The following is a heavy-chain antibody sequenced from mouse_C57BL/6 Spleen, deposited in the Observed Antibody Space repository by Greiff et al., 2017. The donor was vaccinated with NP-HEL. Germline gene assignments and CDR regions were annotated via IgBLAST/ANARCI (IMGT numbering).Heavy chain of an antibody. CDR3: ARSPYGSSFLYWYFDV. Sequence: QVQLQQPGAELVRPGSSVKLSCKASGYTFTSYWMDWVKQRPGQGLEWIGNLYPSDSETHYNQKFKDKATLTVDKSSSTAYMQLSSLTSEDSAVYYCARSPYGSSFLYWYFDVWGTGTTVTVSS. CDR2: LYPSDSET. J-gene: IGHJ1*03. D-gene: IGHD1-1*01. CDR1: GYTFTSYW. V-gene: IGHV1-61*01.